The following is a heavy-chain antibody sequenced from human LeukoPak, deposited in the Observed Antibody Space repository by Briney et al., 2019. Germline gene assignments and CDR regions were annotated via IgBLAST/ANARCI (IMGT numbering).Heavy chain of an antibody. V-gene: IGHV4-59*11. CDR3: ASLHGDSTAVYDY. CDR1: GGSISGHY. Sequence: SETLSLTCTVSGGSISGHYWSWIRQSPGKGLEWVAYIYYTGATNHNPSLKTRVTILVDTSKNQFSLRLSSVTAADTAVYYCASLHGDSTAVYDYCGQGTLVSVSS. CDR2: IYYTGAT. D-gene: IGHD2-21*02. J-gene: IGHJ4*02.